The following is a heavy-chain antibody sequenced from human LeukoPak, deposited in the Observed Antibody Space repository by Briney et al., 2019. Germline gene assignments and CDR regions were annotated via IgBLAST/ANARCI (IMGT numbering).Heavy chain of an antibody. CDR3: ARVGDGSSSPDY. Sequence: ASVKVSCKASGYTFTGYYMHWVRQAPEQGLEWMGWINPNSGGTNYAQKFQGRVTMTRDTSISTAYMELSRLRSDDTAVYYCARVGDGSSSPDYWGQGTLVTVSS. CDR1: GYTFTGYY. J-gene: IGHJ4*02. V-gene: IGHV1-2*02. CDR2: INPNSGGT. D-gene: IGHD6-6*01.